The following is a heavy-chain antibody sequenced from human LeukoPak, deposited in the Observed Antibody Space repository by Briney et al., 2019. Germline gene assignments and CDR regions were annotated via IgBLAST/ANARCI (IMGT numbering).Heavy chain of an antibody. CDR2: INPKSGGA. J-gene: IGHJ4*02. Sequence: ASVKVSCKASGFTFNACNIHWVRQAPGQGLEWMGWINPKSGGANYAQKFQGRVTMTWDTSISTAYMELSRLRSDDTAVYYCAREYILTAYYGDYWGQGTLVTVSS. CDR3: AREYILTAYYGDY. CDR1: GFTFNACN. D-gene: IGHD3-9*01. V-gene: IGHV1-2*02.